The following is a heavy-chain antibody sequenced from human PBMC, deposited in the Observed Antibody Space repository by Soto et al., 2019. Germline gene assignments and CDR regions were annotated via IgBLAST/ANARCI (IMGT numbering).Heavy chain of an antibody. Sequence: QVQLVQSGAEVKKPGSSVKVSCKASGGTFGSYAISWVRQAPGQGLEWMGGIIPIPGTANYAQKFQGRVTIAADESTSTAYMELSSLRSEDTAVYYCARSLRSSTSLEIYYYYYYGMDVWGQGTTVTVSS. CDR1: GGTFGSYA. J-gene: IGHJ6*02. CDR3: ARSLRSSTSLEIYYYYYYGMDV. V-gene: IGHV1-69*01. D-gene: IGHD2-2*01. CDR2: IIPIPGTA.